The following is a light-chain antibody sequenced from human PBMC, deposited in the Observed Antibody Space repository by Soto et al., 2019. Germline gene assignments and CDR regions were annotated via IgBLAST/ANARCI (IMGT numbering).Light chain of an antibody. CDR2: DVS. V-gene: IGLV2-14*01. CDR3: DSYTSSSSYA. Sequence: SALTQPASVSGSPGQSITISCTGTSSDVGAYRYVSWYQQHPGQAPKLIIYDVSNRPSGVSDRFSGSKSGNTASLTISGLQSEDEADYYCDSYTSSSSYAFGTGTKLTVL. CDR1: SSDVGAYRY. J-gene: IGLJ1*01.